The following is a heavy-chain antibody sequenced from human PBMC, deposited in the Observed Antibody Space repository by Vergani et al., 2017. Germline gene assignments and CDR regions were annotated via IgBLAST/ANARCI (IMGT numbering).Heavy chain of an antibody. J-gene: IGHJ6*02. D-gene: IGHD5-12*01. CDR3: SRDRVEGSGYDRGVEYYYYGMDV. CDR2: ISAYNGNT. V-gene: IGHV1-18*01. Sequence: QVQLVQSGAEVKKPGASVKVSCKASGYTFTSYGISWVRQAPGQGLEWMGWISAYNGNTNYAQKLQGRVTMTTDTSTGTAYMELRSLRSDDTAVYYCSRDRVEGSGYDRGVEYYYYGMDVWGQGTTVTVSS. CDR1: GYTFTSYG.